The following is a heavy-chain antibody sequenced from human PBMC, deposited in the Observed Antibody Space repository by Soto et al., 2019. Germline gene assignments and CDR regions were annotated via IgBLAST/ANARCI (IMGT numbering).Heavy chain of an antibody. V-gene: IGHV3-66*01. Sequence: PGGSLRLSCAASGFTVSSNYMSWVRQTPGKGLEWVSLTYSGSSSYNADSVKGRFTISTDNSKNTLYLQMNSLRAEDMGVYYCARDLNVWGKGTTVTVSS. CDR3: ARDLNV. CDR1: GFTVSSNY. J-gene: IGHJ6*04. CDR2: TYSGSSS.